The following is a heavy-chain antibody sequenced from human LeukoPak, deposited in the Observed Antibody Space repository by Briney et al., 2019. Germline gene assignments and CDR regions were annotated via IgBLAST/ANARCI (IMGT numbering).Heavy chain of an antibody. CDR1: GFTFSSYG. CDR3: AKDRFPLIY. V-gene: IGHV3-30*02. Sequence: GGSMRLSCAASGFTFSSYGMHWVRQAPGKGLEWVAFIRYDGSNKNYADSVKGRFTISRDNSKNTLYLQMNSLRAEDTAVYYCAKDRFPLIYWGQGTLVTVSS. CDR2: IRYDGSNK. J-gene: IGHJ4*02. D-gene: IGHD3-16*01.